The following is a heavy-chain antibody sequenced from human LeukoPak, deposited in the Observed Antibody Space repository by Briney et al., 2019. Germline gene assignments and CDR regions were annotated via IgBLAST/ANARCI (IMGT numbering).Heavy chain of an antibody. Sequence: GGSLRLSCAASGFHFSAHGMNWVRQAPGKGLEWVSFISTSSSYIHNADSVKGRFTISRDNAENSLYLQMNSLRAEDTAVYYCARAAIAAARIYYYMDVWGKGTTVTVSS. J-gene: IGHJ6*03. CDR1: GFHFSAHG. V-gene: IGHV3-21*01. CDR2: ISTSSSYI. D-gene: IGHD6-13*01. CDR3: ARAAIAAARIYYYMDV.